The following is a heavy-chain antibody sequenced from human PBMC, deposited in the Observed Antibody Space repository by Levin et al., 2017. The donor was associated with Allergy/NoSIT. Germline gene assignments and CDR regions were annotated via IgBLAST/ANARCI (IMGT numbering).Heavy chain of an antibody. D-gene: IGHD3-3*01. CDR3: AKDVNLDFWSGYPSYGMDV. CDR2: ISGSGGST. CDR1: GFTFSSYA. J-gene: IGHJ6*02. Sequence: AGGSLRLSCAASGFTFSSYAMSWVRQAPGKGLEWVSAISGSGGSTYYADSVKGRFTISRDNSKNTLYLQMNSLRAEDTAVYYCAKDVNLDFWSGYPSYGMDVWGQGTTVTVSS. V-gene: IGHV3-23*01.